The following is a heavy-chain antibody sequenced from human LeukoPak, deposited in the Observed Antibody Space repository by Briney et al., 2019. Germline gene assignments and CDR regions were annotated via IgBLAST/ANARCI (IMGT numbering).Heavy chain of an antibody. CDR1: VGSISSYY. Sequence: SETLSLTCTVSVGSISSYYWSWIRQPPWKGLEWIGYIYYSGSTNYNPSLKSRVTISVDTSKNQFSLKLSSVTAADTAVYYCARASVLVGAFDIWGQGTMVTVSS. J-gene: IGHJ3*02. D-gene: IGHD2-15*01. CDR2: IYYSGST. CDR3: ARASVLVGAFDI. V-gene: IGHV4-59*01.